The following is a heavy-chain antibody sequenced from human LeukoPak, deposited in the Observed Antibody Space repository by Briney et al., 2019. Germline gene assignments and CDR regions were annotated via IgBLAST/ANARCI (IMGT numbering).Heavy chain of an antibody. J-gene: IGHJ4*02. CDR1: GFTFSSYA. Sequence: PGGSLRLSCAPSGFTFSSYAMHWVRHAPGKGLEWVAVISYDGSNKYYADSVKGRFTISRDNSKNTLYLKMNSLRAEDTAVYYCARDVRYYDSSGLDYWGQGTVVTVSS. CDR3: ARDVRYYDSSGLDY. V-gene: IGHV3-30*04. CDR2: ISYDGSNK. D-gene: IGHD3-22*01.